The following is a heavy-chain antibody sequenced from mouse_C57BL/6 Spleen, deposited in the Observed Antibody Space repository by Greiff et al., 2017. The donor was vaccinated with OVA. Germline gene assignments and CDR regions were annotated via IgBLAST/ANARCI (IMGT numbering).Heavy chain of an antibody. CDR1: GFTFTDYY. CDR2: IRNKANGYTT. CDR3: ARNYYGSSYWYCEV. V-gene: IGHV7-3*01. J-gene: IGHJ1*03. Sequence: EVQGVESGGGLVQPGGSLSLSCAASGFTFTDYYMSWVRQPPGKALEWLGFIRNKANGYTTEYSASVKGRFTISRDNSQSILYLQMNALRAEDSATYYCARNYYGSSYWYCEVWGTGTTVTVAS. D-gene: IGHD1-1*01.